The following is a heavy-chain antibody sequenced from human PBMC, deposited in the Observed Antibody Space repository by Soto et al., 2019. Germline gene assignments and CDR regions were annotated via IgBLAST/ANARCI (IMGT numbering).Heavy chain of an antibody. D-gene: IGHD4-4*01. CDR3: ARVGTVTGHYGMDV. J-gene: IGHJ6*02. Sequence: EVLLVEFGGGLVQPGGSLRLSCAASGFTFSDHYMDWVRPATGEGLEWVGRPRNKANSYDREYAASVKGRITISTDDSKNSLYVQMNSLKSEDTAVYYCARVGTVTGHYGMDVWGPGTTVSVSS. CDR2: PRNKANSYDR. CDR1: GFTFSDHY. V-gene: IGHV3-72*01.